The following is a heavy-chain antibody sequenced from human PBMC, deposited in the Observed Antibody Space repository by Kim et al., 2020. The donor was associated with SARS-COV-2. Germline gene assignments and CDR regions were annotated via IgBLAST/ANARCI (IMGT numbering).Heavy chain of an antibody. CDR3: AKGGFDL. CDR2: ISSDGRTT. J-gene: IGHJ5*02. Sequence: GGSLRLSCVGSGFTFSGHSIYWVRQTSEKGLVWVSHISSDGRTTNYADSVKGRFTVSRDNAKSTVFLQMNSLRAEDTAVYYCAKGGFDLWGPGTLVTVSS. CDR1: GFTFSGHS. V-gene: IGHV3-74*01.